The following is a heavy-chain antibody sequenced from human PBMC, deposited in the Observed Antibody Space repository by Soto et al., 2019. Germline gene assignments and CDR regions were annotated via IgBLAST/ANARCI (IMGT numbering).Heavy chain of an antibody. CDR3: ANVMILRFSEWSTFDDP. V-gene: IGHV3-23*01. CDR2: ITVAGDNM. D-gene: IGHD3-3*01. Sequence: PGGSLRLSSAASGFTFDKYAFAWVRQAPEKRLEWVSAITVAGDNMFCTDSVKGRFTISRDNSKNTVYLQMNSLRVEDTAIYFCANVMILRFSEWSTFDDPLGQGTLVTVSS. CDR1: GFTFDKYA. J-gene: IGHJ5*02.